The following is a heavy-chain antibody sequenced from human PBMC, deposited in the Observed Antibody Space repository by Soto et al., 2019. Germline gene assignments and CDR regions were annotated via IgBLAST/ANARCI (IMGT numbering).Heavy chain of an antibody. CDR2: IIPIFGTA. CDR3: ARDQLFAVTTSYYGMDV. CDR1: GGTFSSNA. J-gene: IGHJ6*02. Sequence: SVKVSCKASGGTFSSNAIRWVRQAPRQGLEWMGGIIPIFGTANYAQKFQGRVTITADESTSTAYMELSSLRSEDTAVYYCARDQLFAVTTSYYGMDVWGQGTTVTVSS. V-gene: IGHV1-69*13. D-gene: IGHD4-17*01.